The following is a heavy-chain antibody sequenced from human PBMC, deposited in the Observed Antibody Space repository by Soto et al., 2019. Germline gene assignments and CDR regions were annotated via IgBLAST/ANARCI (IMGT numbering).Heavy chain of an antibody. J-gene: IGHJ5*02. V-gene: IGHV3-9*01. CDR1: GFRFADYT. CDR3: AKGAISGTLNWFDP. D-gene: IGHD6-13*01. Sequence: EVQLVESGGGLVQPGRSLRLSCAASGFRFADYTMHWVRQAPGKGLEWVSGLTWNSESIAYADSVKGRFTISRDNAKNSLYLQMNSLRAEDTAFYFCAKGAISGTLNWFDPWGQRTLVTVSS. CDR2: LTWNSESI.